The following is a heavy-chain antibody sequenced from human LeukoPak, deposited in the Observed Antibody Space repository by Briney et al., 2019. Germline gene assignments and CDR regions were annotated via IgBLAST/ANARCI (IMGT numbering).Heavy chain of an antibody. D-gene: IGHD5-18*01. J-gene: IGHJ4*02. CDR2: IYYSGNT. V-gene: IGHV4-61*01. CDR1: GGSVSSGSYY. Sequence: SETLSLTCTVSGGSVSSGSYYWSWIRQPPGKGLEWIGYIYYSGNTNYNPSLESRVTISIDTSKNQFSLKLSSVTAADTAVYYCARGGWIQLWLRYWGQGTLVTVSS. CDR3: ARGGWIQLWLRY.